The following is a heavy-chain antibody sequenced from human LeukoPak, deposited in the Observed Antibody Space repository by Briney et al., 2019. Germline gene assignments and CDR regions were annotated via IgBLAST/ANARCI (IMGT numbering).Heavy chain of an antibody. J-gene: IGHJ6*03. Sequence: PGGSLRLSCSASGFTFGGYGMHWVRQAPGKGLEWVAVIWYDGSNKYYADSVKGRFTISRDNSKNTLYLQMNSLRAEDTAVYYCAKQYCSSTSCYSHYYMDVWGKGTTVTVSS. D-gene: IGHD2-2*01. CDR1: GFTFGGYG. CDR3: AKQYCSSTSCYSHYYMDV. V-gene: IGHV3-33*06. CDR2: IWYDGSNK.